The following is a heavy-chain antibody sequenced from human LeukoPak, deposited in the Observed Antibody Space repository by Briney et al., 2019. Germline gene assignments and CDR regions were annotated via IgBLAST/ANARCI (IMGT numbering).Heavy chain of an antibody. CDR1: GFTFSNYA. CDR2: ISGSGGST. CDR3: AKWSPYGGYPGY. V-gene: IGHV3-23*01. Sequence: GGSLRLSCAASGFTFSNYAMTCVRQAPGKGLEWVSAISGSGGSTYYADSVKDRFTISRDNSKNTLYLQMISLRAGDTAVYYCAKWSPYGGYPGYWGQGTLVTVSS. J-gene: IGHJ4*02. D-gene: IGHD4-23*01.